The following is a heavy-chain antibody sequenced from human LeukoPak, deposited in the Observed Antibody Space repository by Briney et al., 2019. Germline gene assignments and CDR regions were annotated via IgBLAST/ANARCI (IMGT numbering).Heavy chain of an antibody. CDR1: GGSISSSSYY. J-gene: IGHJ4*02. Sequence: SETLSLTCTVSGGSISSSSYYWGWIRQPPGKGLEWIGSIYYSGSTYYNPSLKSRVTISVDTSKNQFSLKLSSVTAADTAVYYCASSFDSSGYFDYWGQGTLVTVSS. V-gene: IGHV4-39*01. CDR3: ASSFDSSGYFDY. D-gene: IGHD3-22*01. CDR2: IYYSGST.